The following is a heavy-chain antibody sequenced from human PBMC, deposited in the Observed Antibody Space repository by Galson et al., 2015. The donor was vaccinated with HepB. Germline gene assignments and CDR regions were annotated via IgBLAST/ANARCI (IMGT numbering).Heavy chain of an antibody. V-gene: IGHV3-23*01. CDR1: GFTFSNYA. CDR2: ISGSGGST. CDR3: AKGGSIGWELHPDY. D-gene: IGHD2-15*01. J-gene: IGHJ4*02. Sequence: SLRLSCAASGFTFSNYAMSWVRQAPGKGLEWVSAISGSGGSTFYADSVKGRFTISRDNSKNTLYLQMNSLRAEDTAVYYCAKGGSIGWELHPDYWGQGTLVTVSS.